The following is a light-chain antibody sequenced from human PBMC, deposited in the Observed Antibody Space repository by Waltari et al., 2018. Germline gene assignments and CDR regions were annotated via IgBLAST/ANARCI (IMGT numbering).Light chain of an antibody. CDR1: SGHSSNI. Sequence: QLVLTQSPSASASLGASVKLTCTLSSGHSSNIIAWLQQRPERGPRYLMTVNSDGSHSKGDDIPDRFSASSSGAERYLIISSLQSEDEADYYCETGGHGTWVFGGGTKLTVL. J-gene: IGLJ3*02. CDR2: VNSDGSH. V-gene: IGLV4-69*01. CDR3: ETGGHGTWV.